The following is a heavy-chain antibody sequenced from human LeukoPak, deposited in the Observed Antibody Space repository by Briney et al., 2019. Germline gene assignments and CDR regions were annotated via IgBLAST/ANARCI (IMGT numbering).Heavy chain of an antibody. CDR2: IYYSGST. CDR1: GGSISSGGYY. Sequence: SQTLSLTCTVSGGSISSGGYYWSWIRQHPGKGLEWIGYIYYSGSTYYNPSLKSRVTISVDTSKNQFSLKLSSVTAADTAAYYCARSPGIAVVDYWGQGTLVTVSS. D-gene: IGHD6-19*01. V-gene: IGHV4-31*03. CDR3: ARSPGIAVVDY. J-gene: IGHJ4*02.